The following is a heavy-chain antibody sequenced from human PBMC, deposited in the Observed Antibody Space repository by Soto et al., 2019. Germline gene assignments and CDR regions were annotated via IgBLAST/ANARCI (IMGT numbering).Heavy chain of an antibody. CDR1: GFTYSTYA. D-gene: IGHD2-15*01. J-gene: IGHJ4*02. Sequence: EVLLLESGGGLAQSGGSLRLSCAASGFTYSTYAMSWVRQAPGKGLEWVSTVSGSGSSTYYTDSVKGRFTISRDNSKNTLYLQMNSLRAEDTALYYCAKGWYDYFDCWGQGTLVAVSS. V-gene: IGHV3-23*01. CDR3: AKGWYDYFDC. CDR2: VSGSGSST.